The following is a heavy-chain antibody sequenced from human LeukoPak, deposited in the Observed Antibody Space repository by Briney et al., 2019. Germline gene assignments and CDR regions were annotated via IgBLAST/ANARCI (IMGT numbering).Heavy chain of an antibody. D-gene: IGHD2-2*01. J-gene: IGHJ4*03. CDR3: AKDLGYCSSFSCPFDY. Sequence: GGSLRLSCAVSGFSFSSYTMSWVRQAPGKGLEWVSAISGSGGSTYYADCVKGRFTISRDNSKNTLFLQMNSLRAEDTAVYYCAKDLGYCSSFSCPFDYWGKGTTVTVSS. V-gene: IGHV3-23*01. CDR2: ISGSGGST. CDR1: GFSFSSYT.